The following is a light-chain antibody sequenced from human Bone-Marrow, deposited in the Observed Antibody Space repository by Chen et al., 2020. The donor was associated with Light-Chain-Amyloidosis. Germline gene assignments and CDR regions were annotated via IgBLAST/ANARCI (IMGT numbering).Light chain of an antibody. CDR1: ALPRKY. V-gene: IGLV3-10*01. CDR2: EDS. J-gene: IGLJ2*01. Sequence: SDELTQPSSLSVSPGQTARITCSGDALPRKYAYWYQQKSGQAPVLVIYEDSKRPSGSPERFSGSSSGTMATLTISGAQVEDEADYYCYSTDGTGKNVVFGGGTKLTVL. CDR3: YSTDGTGKNVV.